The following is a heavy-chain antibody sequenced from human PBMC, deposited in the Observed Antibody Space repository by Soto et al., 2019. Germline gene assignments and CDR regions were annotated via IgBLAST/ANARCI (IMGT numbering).Heavy chain of an antibody. CDR3: ARQDESSGYYCEGAFDL. Sequence: QVQLQESGTGLVKPSETLSLTCTVSVGSISSYYWSWIRQPPGKGLEWIGYIYYSGSTNYNPSLKSRVTISVDTSKNPFSLKLSSVTAADTAVYYCARQDESSGYYCEGAFDLWGQGTMVTVSS. CDR1: VGSISSYY. CDR2: IYYSGST. D-gene: IGHD3-22*01. J-gene: IGHJ3*01. V-gene: IGHV4-59*08.